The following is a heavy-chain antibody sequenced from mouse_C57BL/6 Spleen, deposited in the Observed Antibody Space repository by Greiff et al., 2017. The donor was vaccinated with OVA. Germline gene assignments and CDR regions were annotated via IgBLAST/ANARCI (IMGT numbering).Heavy chain of an antibody. CDR3: AREWPTTDWYFDV. V-gene: IGHV1-53*01. D-gene: IGHD2-12*01. CDR2: INPSNGGT. CDR1: GYTFTSYW. J-gene: IGHJ1*03. Sequence: QVQLQQPGTELVKPGASVKLSCKASGYTFTSYWMHWVKQRPGQGLEWIGNINPSNGGTNYNEKFKSKATLTVDKSSSTAYMQRSSLTSEDSAVYDCAREWPTTDWYFDVWGTGTTVTVSS.